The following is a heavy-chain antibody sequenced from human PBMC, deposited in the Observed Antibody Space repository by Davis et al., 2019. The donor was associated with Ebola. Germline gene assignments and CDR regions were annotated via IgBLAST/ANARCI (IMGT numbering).Heavy chain of an antibody. J-gene: IGHJ6*02. V-gene: IGHV4-59*12. D-gene: IGHD2-15*01. Sequence: MPSETLSLTCTVSGGSISSYYWSWIRQPPGKGLEWIGYIYHSGSTYYNPSLKSRVTISVDRSKNQFSLKLSSVTAADTAVYYCASSPTRYCSGGSCYSRHYYYYGMDVWGQGTTVTVSS. CDR2: IYHSGST. CDR3: ASSPTRYCSGGSCYSRHYYYYGMDV. CDR1: GGSISSYY.